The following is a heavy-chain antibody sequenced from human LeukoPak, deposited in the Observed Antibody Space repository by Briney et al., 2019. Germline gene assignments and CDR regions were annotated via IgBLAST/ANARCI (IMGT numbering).Heavy chain of an antibody. Sequence: GGSLRLSCAASGFTLSSYSMNWVRQAPGKGLEWVSSISSSSSYIYHADSVKGRFTISRDNAKNSLYLQMNSLRAEDTAVYYCARDYSSVAVAGTPDYGMDVWGQGTTVTVSS. CDR1: GFTLSSYS. D-gene: IGHD6-19*01. CDR3: ARDYSSVAVAGTPDYGMDV. V-gene: IGHV3-21*01. J-gene: IGHJ6*02. CDR2: ISSSSSYI.